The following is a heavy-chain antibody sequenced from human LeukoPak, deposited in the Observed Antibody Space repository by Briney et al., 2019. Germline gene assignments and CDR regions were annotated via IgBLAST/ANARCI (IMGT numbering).Heavy chain of an antibody. Sequence: GESLKISCKGSGYSFTSYRIGWVRQMPGKGLEWMGIICPDDSDTRYSSSFQGQVTISADKSISTAYLQWSSLKASDTAMYYCARERSSQGYFDFWGQGTLVTVSS. D-gene: IGHD6-6*01. J-gene: IGHJ4*02. CDR1: GYSFTSYR. V-gene: IGHV5-51*01. CDR3: ARERSSQGYFDF. CDR2: ICPDDSDT.